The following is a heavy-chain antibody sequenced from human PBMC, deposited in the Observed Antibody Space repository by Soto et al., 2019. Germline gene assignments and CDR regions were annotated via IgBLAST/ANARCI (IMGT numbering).Heavy chain of an antibody. Sequence: QVQLQQWGAGLLKPSETLSLTCAVYGGSFSGYYWSWIRQPPGKGLEWIGEINHSGSTNYNPSLKSRVTISVDTSKNQFSLKLSSVTAADTAVYYCARTPFDFWSGYRWGWFDPWGQGTLVTVSS. V-gene: IGHV4-34*01. CDR1: GGSFSGYY. CDR3: ARTPFDFWSGYRWGWFDP. J-gene: IGHJ5*02. D-gene: IGHD3-3*01. CDR2: INHSGST.